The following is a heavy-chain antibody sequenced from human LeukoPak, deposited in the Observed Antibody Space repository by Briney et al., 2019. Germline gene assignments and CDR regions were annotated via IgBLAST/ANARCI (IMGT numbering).Heavy chain of an antibody. Sequence: GGSLRLSCAASGFIVSSNYMSWVRQAPGEGLEWVSIIYSGGSTFYADSVKGRFTISRDNSKNTLYLQMNSLRAEDTAVYYCARDGYSAEYFQHWGQGTPVTVSS. CDR2: IYSGGST. J-gene: IGHJ1*01. D-gene: IGHD5-24*01. V-gene: IGHV3-53*01. CDR1: GFIVSSNY. CDR3: ARDGYSAEYFQH.